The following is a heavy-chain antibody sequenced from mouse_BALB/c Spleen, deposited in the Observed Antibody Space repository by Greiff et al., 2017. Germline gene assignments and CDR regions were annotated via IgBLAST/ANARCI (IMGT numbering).Heavy chain of an antibody. CDR3: AREKYGNYEGFAY. CDR1: GFTFSDYY. V-gene: IGHV5-4*02. CDR2: ISDGGSYT. J-gene: IGHJ3*01. Sequence: EVKLVESGGGLVKPGGSLKLSCAASGFTFSDYYMYWVRQTPEKRLEWVATISDGGSYTYYPDSVKGRFTISRDNAKNNLYLQMSSLKSEDTAMYYCAREKYGNYEGFAYWGQGTLVTVSA. D-gene: IGHD2-10*02.